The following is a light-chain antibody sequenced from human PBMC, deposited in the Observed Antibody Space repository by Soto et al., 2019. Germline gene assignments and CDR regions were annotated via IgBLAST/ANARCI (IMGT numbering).Light chain of an antibody. CDR3: QQYDDWPWT. J-gene: IGKJ1*01. V-gene: IGKV3-15*01. CDR1: QSVSSN. Sequence: EIVMTQSPVTLSVSPGERTTLSCRASQSVSSNLAWYQQRPGQAPRLLIYDASTRATGIPSRFSGSGSGTEFILTISSLQSEDFAFYYCQQYDDWPWTFGQGTKVEIK. CDR2: DAS.